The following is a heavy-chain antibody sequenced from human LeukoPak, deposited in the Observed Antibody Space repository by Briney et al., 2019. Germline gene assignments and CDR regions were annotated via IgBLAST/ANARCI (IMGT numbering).Heavy chain of an antibody. V-gene: IGHV1-69*13. CDR1: GYTFTSYD. D-gene: IGHD3-10*01. Sequence: GASVKVSCKASGYTFTSYDINWVRQATGQGLEWMGGIIPIFGTANYAQKFQGRVTITADESTSTAYMELSSLRSEDTAVYYCARLAGAAGYYYYMDVWGKGTTVTISS. CDR3: ARLAGAAGYYYYMDV. CDR2: IIPIFGTA. J-gene: IGHJ6*03.